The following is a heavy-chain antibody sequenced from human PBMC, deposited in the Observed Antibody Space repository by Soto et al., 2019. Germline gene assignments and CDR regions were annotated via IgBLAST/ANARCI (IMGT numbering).Heavy chain of an antibody. V-gene: IGHV3-23*01. CDR3: AKEDGSGKAVYYYYYGMDV. Sequence: GGSLRLSCAASGFTFSSYAMSWVRQAPGKGLEWVSAISGSGGSTYYGDSVKGRFTISRDNSKNRLYLQMNSLRAEDTAVYYCAKEDGSGKAVYYYYYGMDVWGQGTTVTVSS. CDR1: GFTFSSYA. CDR2: ISGSGGST. D-gene: IGHD3-10*01. J-gene: IGHJ6*02.